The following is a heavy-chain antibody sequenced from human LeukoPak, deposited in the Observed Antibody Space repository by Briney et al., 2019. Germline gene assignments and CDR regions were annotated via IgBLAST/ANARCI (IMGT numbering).Heavy chain of an antibody. Sequence: GASVTVSLKASGYTFTRYHMHWVRQAPGQGLEWMGGIIPIFGTANYAQKFQGRVKITADESTSTAYMELSSLRSEDTAVYYCARRDGYTPGGDYWGQGTPVTVSS. D-gene: IGHD5-24*01. V-gene: IGHV1-69*13. CDR2: IIPIFGTA. CDR1: GYTFTRYH. J-gene: IGHJ4*02. CDR3: ARRDGYTPGGDY.